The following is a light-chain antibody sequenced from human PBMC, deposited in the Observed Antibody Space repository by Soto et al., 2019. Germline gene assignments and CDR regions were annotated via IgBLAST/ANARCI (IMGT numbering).Light chain of an antibody. Sequence: EIVMTQSPATLSVSPVERATLSCRASQSVSSNLAWYQQKPGQAPRLLIYGASTRATGIPARFSGSGSGTEFTLTISSLQSEYFAVYYCQQYNNWLMTFGQGTKVEIK. J-gene: IGKJ1*01. V-gene: IGKV3-15*01. CDR2: GAS. CDR1: QSVSSN. CDR3: QQYNNWLMT.